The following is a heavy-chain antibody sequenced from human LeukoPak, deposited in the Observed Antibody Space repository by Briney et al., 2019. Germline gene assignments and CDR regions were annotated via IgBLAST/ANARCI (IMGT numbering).Heavy chain of an antibody. CDR2: IWNDGSNK. V-gene: IGHV3-33*08. J-gene: IGHJ4*02. D-gene: IGHD1-26*01. CDR1: GFSLSDYT. Sequence: GGSLTLSCAAAGFSLSDYTMNWVRQAPGKGLEWVAVIWNDGSNKYYADSVKGRFTISRDNSKNTLFLQMNSLRAEDTAVYYCARASGSYDYWGQGTLVTVSS. CDR3: ARASGSYDY.